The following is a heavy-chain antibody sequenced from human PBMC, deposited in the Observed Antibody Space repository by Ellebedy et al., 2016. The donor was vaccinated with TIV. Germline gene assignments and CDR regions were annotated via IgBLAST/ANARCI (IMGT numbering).Heavy chain of an antibody. J-gene: IGHJ2*01. CDR3: ARSPFETLTGYYYWHFDL. D-gene: IGHD3-9*01. CDR1: RPSISNYY. Sequence: MPSETLSLTCSPSRPSISNYYGSWIRQLLEKGLAWIGSIYHSGVTNYSPSVRSLVTISADTSKNQLSLKLDSVTAADTAVYFCARSPFETLTGYYYWHFDLWGRGTLVTVSS. V-gene: IGHV4-59*01. CDR2: IYHSGVT.